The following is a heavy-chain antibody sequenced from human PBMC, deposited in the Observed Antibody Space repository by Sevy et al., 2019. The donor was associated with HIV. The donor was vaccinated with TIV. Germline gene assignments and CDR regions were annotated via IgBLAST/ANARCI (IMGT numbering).Heavy chain of an antibody. CDR1: GGTFSSYA. CDR3: ATTKDYYESSGYPFDY. J-gene: IGHJ4*02. D-gene: IGHD3-22*01. CDR2: IIPIFGTA. Sequence: ASVKVSCKASGGTFSSYAISWVRQAPGQGLEWMGGIIPIFGTANYAQKFQGRVTITADESTSTAYMELSSLRSEDTAVYYCATTKDYYESSGYPFDYWGQGTLVTVSS. V-gene: IGHV1-69*13.